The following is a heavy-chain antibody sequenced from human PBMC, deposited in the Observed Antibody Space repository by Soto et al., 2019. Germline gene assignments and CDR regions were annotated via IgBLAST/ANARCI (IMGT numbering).Heavy chain of an antibody. CDR2: INHSGST. CDR3: AKEPVSITIFGVNGMDV. V-gene: IGHV4-34*01. Sequence: PSETLSLTCAVYGGSFSGYYWSWIRQPPGKGLEWIGEINHSGSTYYNPSLKSRVTISVDTSKNQFSLKLSSVTAADTAVYYCAKEPVSITIFGVNGMDVWGQGTTVTVSS. D-gene: IGHD3-3*01. CDR1: GGSFSGYY. J-gene: IGHJ6*02.